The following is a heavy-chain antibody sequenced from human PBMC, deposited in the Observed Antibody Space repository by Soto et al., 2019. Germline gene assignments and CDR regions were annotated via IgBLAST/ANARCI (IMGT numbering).Heavy chain of an antibody. Sequence: GGSLRLSCAASRFTFRNYGMSWVRQGPGKGLEWVSGISPTGEQRFYVDSVKGRFFISRDNSQNTLSLEMSNLRADDTAVYYCAKRYGSGSYRDFNSYYGMDIWGQGTSVTVS. CDR2: ISPTGEQR. CDR3: AKRYGSGSYRDFNSYYGMDI. D-gene: IGHD3-10*01. J-gene: IGHJ6*02. V-gene: IGHV3-23*01. CDR1: RFTFRNYG.